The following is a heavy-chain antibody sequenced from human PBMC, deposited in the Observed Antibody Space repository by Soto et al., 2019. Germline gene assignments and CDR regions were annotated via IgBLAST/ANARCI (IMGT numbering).Heavy chain of an antibody. V-gene: IGHV1-46*01. J-gene: IGHJ5*02. CDR3: AREGVVTRKFDP. Sequence: ASVKVSCKASGYTFTGYYMHWVRQAPGQGLERMGIINPSGGSTSYAQKFQGRVTMTRDTSTSTGYMELSSLRSEVTAVYYCAREGVVTRKFDPWGQGTLVTGSS. CDR1: GYTFTGYY. D-gene: IGHD2-15*01. CDR2: INPSGGST.